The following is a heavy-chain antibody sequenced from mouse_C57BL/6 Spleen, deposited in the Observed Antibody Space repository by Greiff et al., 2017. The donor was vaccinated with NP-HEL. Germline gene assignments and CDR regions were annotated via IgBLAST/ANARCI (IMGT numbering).Heavy chain of an antibody. CDR2: IRLKSDNYAT. Sequence: EVKLQESGGGLVQPGGSMKLSCVASGFTFSNYWMNWVRQSPEKGLEWVAQIRLKSDNYATHYAESVKGRFTISRDDSKSSVYLQMNNLRAEDTGIYYCTNLLRFYFDYWGQGTTLTVSS. D-gene: IGHD1-1*01. CDR3: TNLLRFYFDY. CDR1: GFTFSNYW. V-gene: IGHV6-3*01. J-gene: IGHJ2*01.